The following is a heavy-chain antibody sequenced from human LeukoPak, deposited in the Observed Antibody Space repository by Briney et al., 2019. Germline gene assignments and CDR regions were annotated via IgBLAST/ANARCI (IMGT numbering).Heavy chain of an antibody. CDR1: GFTFSSYW. V-gene: IGHV3-74*01. D-gene: IGHD3-22*01. CDR2: INTDGSST. J-gene: IGHJ5*02. CDR3: ARDLGAYYDSSDNWFDP. Sequence: GGSLRLSCAVSGFTFSSYWMHWVRQAPGKGLVWVSRINTDGSSTSYADSVKGRFTISRDSAKNTLYLQMNSLRAEDTALYYCARDLGAYYDSSDNWFDPWGQGTLVTVSS.